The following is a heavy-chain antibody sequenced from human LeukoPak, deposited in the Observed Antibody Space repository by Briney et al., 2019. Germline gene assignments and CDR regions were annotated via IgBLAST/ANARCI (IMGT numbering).Heavy chain of an antibody. V-gene: IGHV3-23*01. D-gene: IGHD6-19*01. CDR2: ISGSGGST. J-gene: IGHJ3*02. Sequence: PGGSLRLSCAASGFTFSSYAMSWVRQAPGKGLEWVSAISGSGGSTYYADSVKGRFTISRDNSKNTLYLQMNSLRAEDTAVYYCAKGVQVSPYSSGWYDDAFDIWGQGTMVTVSS. CDR1: GFTFSSYA. CDR3: AKGVQVSPYSSGWYDDAFDI.